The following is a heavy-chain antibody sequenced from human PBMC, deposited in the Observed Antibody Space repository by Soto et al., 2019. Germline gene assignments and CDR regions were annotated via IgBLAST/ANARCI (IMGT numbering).Heavy chain of an antibody. J-gene: IGHJ5*02. CDR3: ARHAGGQWLAANWFDP. V-gene: IGHV4-39*01. Sequence: SETLSLTCTVSGGSISSSSYYWGWIRQPPGKGLEWIGSIYYSGSTYYNPSLKSRVTISVDTSKNQFSLKLSSVTAADTAVYYCARHAGGQWLAANWFDPWGQGTLVTVS. D-gene: IGHD6-19*01. CDR1: GGSISSSSYY. CDR2: IYYSGST.